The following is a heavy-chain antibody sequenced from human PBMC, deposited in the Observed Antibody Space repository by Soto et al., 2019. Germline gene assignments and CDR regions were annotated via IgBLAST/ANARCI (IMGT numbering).Heavy chain of an antibody. J-gene: IGHJ3*02. CDR2: IYYSGST. CDR3: ARAWGYAFDI. V-gene: IGHV4-59*01. CDR1: GGSISSYY. D-gene: IGHD7-27*01. Sequence: QVQLQESGPGLVKPSETLSLTCTVSGGSISSYYWSWIRQPPGKGLEWIGYIYYSGSTNYNPSLXSXVXIXXDTSKNQFSLKLSSVTAADTAVYYCARAWGYAFDIWGQGTMVTVSS.